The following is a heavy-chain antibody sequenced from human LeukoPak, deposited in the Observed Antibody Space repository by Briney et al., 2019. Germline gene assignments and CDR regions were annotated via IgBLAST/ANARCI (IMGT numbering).Heavy chain of an antibody. CDR3: ARGVMITFGAVDYYFDY. J-gene: IGHJ4*02. CDR1: GGTFSSYA. CDR2: IIPLFGTT. D-gene: IGHD3-16*01. Sequence: GASVKVSCKASGGTFSSYAISWVRQAPGQGFEWMGGIIPLFGTTNYAQKFQGRVTITADESTDTAYMELGSLRSEDTAVYYCARGVMITFGAVDYYFDYWGQGTLVTVSS. V-gene: IGHV1-69*13.